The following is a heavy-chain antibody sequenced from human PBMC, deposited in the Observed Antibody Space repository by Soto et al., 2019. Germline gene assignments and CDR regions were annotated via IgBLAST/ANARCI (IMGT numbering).Heavy chain of an antibody. V-gene: IGHV3-23*01. CDR1: GFTFSSYA. D-gene: IGHD5-18*01. CDR2: ISGSVGST. J-gene: IGHJ4*02. CDR3: AKPSGGYSYGTDFDY. Sequence: PGGSLRLSCAASGFTFSSYAMSCVRQAPGKGLEWVSAISGSVGSTYYADSVKGRFTISRDNSKNTLYLQMNSLRAEDTAVYYCAKPSGGYSYGTDFDYWGQGTLVTVSS.